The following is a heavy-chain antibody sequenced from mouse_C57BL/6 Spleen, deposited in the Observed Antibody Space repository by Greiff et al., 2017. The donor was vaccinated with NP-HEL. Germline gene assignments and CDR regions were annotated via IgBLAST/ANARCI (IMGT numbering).Heavy chain of an antibody. J-gene: IGHJ4*01. CDR2: IYPGSGNT. Sequence: QVQLQQSGPELVKPGASVKISCKASGYSFTSYYIHWVKQRPGQGLEWIGWIYPGSGNTKYNEKFKGKATLTADTSSSTAYMQLSSLTSEDSAVYYCAREGYGSSYVGNAMDYWGQGTSVTVSS. CDR3: AREGYGSSYVGNAMDY. D-gene: IGHD1-1*01. V-gene: IGHV1-66*01. CDR1: GYSFTSYY.